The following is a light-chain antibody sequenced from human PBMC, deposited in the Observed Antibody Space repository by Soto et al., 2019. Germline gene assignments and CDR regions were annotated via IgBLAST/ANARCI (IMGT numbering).Light chain of an antibody. J-gene: IGKJ1*01. CDR3: QQYGSSPQT. CDR2: NAS. CDR1: QSVSSSF. Sequence: EIVLTQSPGTLSLSPGERATLSCRASQSVSSSFLAWYQQTRGQAPRLLIYNASTRATGIPDRFSGSGSGTDFTLTISRLEPEDFAVYYCQQYGSSPQTFGQGTKVEIK. V-gene: IGKV3-20*01.